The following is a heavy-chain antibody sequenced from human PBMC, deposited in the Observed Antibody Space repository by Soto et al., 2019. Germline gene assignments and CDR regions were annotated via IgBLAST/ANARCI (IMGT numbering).Heavy chain of an antibody. Sequence: QVQLQESGPGLVKPSETLSLTCTVSGGSISSYYWSWIRQPPGKGLEWIGYIYYSGITDYNPSLKXRXTXSXXTSKSHVSLKLSSVTAADTVVYYCARGGGVYYFDYWGQGTLVTVSS. J-gene: IGHJ4*02. CDR1: GGSISSYY. D-gene: IGHD2-8*02. CDR3: ARGGGVYYFDY. CDR2: IYYSGIT. V-gene: IGHV4-59*01.